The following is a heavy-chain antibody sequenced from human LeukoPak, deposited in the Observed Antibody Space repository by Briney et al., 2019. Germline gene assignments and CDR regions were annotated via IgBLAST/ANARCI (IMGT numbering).Heavy chain of an antibody. Sequence: GGSLRLSCAASGFTFSNAWMSWVRQAPGKGLEWVSVIYSGGSTYYADSVKGRFTISRDNSKNTLYLQMNSLRAEDTAVYYCARDLRSRDDYWGQGTLVTVSS. CDR2: IYSGGST. CDR3: ARDLRSRDDY. J-gene: IGHJ4*02. D-gene: IGHD6-13*01. V-gene: IGHV3-66*01. CDR1: GFTFSNAW.